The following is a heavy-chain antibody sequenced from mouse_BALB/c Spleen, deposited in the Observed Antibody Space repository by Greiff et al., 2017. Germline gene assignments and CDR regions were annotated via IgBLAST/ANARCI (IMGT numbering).Heavy chain of an antibody. D-gene: IGHD3-3*01. CDR2: ISYSGST. CDR3: ARKKGTGYFDY. J-gene: IGHJ2*01. Sequence: EVKLVESGPGLVKPSQSLSLTCTVTGYSITSDYAWNWIRQFPGNKLEWMGYISYSGSTSYNPSLKSRISITRDTSKNQFFLQLNSVTTEDTATYYCARKKGTGYFDYWGQGTTLTVSS. CDR1: GYSITSDYA. V-gene: IGHV3-2*02.